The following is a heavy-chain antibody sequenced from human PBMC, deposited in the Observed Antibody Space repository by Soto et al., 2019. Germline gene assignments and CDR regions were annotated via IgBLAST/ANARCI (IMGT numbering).Heavy chain of an antibody. Sequence: SETLSLTCTVSGGSISSSSYYWGWIRQPPGKGLEWIGSIYYSGSTYYNPSLKSRVTISVDRSKNQFSLKLSSVTAADTAVYYCARHLHYYDSSGYYDSWGQGTLVTVSS. CDR1: GGSISSSSYY. D-gene: IGHD3-22*01. J-gene: IGHJ4*02. CDR2: IYYSGST. V-gene: IGHV4-39*07. CDR3: ARHLHYYDSSGYYDS.